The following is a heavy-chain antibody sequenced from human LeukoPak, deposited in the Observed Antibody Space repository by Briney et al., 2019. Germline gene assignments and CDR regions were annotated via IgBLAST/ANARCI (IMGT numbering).Heavy chain of an antibody. J-gene: IGHJ4*02. CDR3: TKRIDGAGSYYIDF. V-gene: IGHV3-23*01. CDR1: GFTFRNYV. CDR2: IGGTDGTT. Sequence: PGGSLRLSCAASGFTFRNYVMNWVRQAPGKGLEWVSAIGGTDGTTFYAAFVKGRFTISRDNSRNTLYLQMNSFRAEDTAVYYCTKRIDGAGSYYIDFWGQGTVVTVSS. D-gene: IGHD3-10*01.